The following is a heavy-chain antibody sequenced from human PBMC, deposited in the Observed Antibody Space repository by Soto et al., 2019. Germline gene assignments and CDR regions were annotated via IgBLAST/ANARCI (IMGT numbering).Heavy chain of an antibody. CDR1: GYTFTSYG. V-gene: IGHV1-18*01. Sequence: GASVKVSCKASGYTFTSYGIRWVRQAPGQGLEWMGWISAYNGNTNYAQKLQGRVTMTTDTSTSTAYMELRSLRSDDTAVYYCASLLLPGTDAFDIWGQGTMVTVSS. J-gene: IGHJ3*02. CDR3: ASLLLPGTDAFDI. D-gene: IGHD2-15*01. CDR2: ISAYNGNT.